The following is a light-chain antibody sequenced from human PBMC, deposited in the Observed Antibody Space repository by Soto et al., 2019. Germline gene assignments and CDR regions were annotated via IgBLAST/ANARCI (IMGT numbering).Light chain of an antibody. Sequence: EIVLTQSPATLSLSPGERATLSCWASQSVSSYLAWYQQKPGQAPRLRIYDASNRATGILARFSGSGSGTDLTLTISSLETEDFAVYYCQQRSNWFSFGQGTKLEIK. V-gene: IGKV3-11*01. CDR1: QSVSSY. CDR2: DAS. CDR3: QQRSNWFS. J-gene: IGKJ2*01.